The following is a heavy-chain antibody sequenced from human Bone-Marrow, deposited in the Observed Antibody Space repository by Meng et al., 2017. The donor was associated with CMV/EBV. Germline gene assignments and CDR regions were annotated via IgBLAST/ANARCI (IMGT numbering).Heavy chain of an antibody. J-gene: IGHJ6*02. CDR2: IYYSGST. Sequence: SETLSLTCTVSGGSVSSGSYYWSWIRQPPGKGLEWIGYIYYSGSTNYNPSLKSRVTISVDTSKNQFSLKLSSVTAADTAVYYCARAYIVVVSGDEYYYYGMDVWGQGTTVTVSS. V-gene: IGHV4-61*01. CDR3: ARAYIVVVSGDEYYYYGMDV. CDR1: GGSVSSGSYY. D-gene: IGHD2-2*01.